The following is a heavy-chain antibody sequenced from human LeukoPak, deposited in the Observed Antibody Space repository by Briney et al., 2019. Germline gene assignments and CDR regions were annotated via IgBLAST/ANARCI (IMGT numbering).Heavy chain of an antibody. J-gene: IGHJ4*02. D-gene: IGHD4-17*01. Sequence: SETLSLTCAVYGGSFSGYYWSWIRQPPGKGLEWIGEINHSGSTNCNPSLKSRITISVDKSKNQFSLMLTSVTAADTAVYYCARNGYYSADFWGQGTLVTVSS. V-gene: IGHV4-34*01. CDR3: ARNGYYSADF. CDR2: INHSGST. CDR1: GGSFSGYY.